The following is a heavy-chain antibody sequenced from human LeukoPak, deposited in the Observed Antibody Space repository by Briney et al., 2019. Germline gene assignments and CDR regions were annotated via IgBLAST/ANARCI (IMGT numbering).Heavy chain of an antibody. V-gene: IGHV3-30*04. CDR3: AREAGYYYDSSGYPDAFDI. CDR1: GFTFSSYA. J-gene: IGHJ3*02. Sequence: PGGSLRLSCAASGFTFSSYAMHWVRQAPGKGLEWVAVISYDGSNKYYADSVKGRFTISRDNSKNTLYLQMNSLRAEDTAVYYCAREAGYYYDSSGYPDAFDIWGQGTMVTVSS. D-gene: IGHD3-22*01. CDR2: ISYDGSNK.